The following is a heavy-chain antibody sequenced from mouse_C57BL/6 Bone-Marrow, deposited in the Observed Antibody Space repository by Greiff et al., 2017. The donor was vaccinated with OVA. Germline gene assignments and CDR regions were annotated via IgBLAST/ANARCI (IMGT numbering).Heavy chain of an antibody. V-gene: IGHV14-4*01. CDR2: IDPENGDT. Sequence: VQLQQSGAELVRPGASVKLSCTASGFNIKDDYMHWVKQRPEQGLEWIGWIDPENGDTEYASKFQGKATITADTSSNTAYLQLSSLTSEDTAVYYCTTCYDGYWYFDVWGTGTTVTVSA. CDR1: GFNIKDDY. J-gene: IGHJ1*03. CDR3: TTCYDGYWYFDV. D-gene: IGHD2-3*01.